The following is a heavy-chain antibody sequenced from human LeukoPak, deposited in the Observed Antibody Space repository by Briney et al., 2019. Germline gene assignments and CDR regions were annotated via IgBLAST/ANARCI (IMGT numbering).Heavy chain of an antibody. J-gene: IGHJ6*02. CDR1: GFIFSSYA. D-gene: IGHD3-10*01. CDR2: ISGSGDST. V-gene: IGHV3-23*01. Sequence: ETGGSLRLSCAASGFIFSSYAMTWVRQAPGKGLEWVSVISGSGDSTHYADSMKGRFTISRDNAKNSLYLQMNSLRAEDTAVYYCARALWSGPVYYGMDVWGQGTTVTVSS. CDR3: ARALWSGPVYYGMDV.